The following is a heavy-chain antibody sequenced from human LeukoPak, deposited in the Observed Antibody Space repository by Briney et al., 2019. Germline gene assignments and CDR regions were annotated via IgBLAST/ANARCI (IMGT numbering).Heavy chain of an antibody. D-gene: IGHD3-10*01. CDR3: AREGHWFGAPLDP. CDR2: INPDGGGT. J-gene: IGHJ5*02. CDR1: GYTFSDNY. V-gene: IGHV1-2*02. Sequence: ASVKVSCKASGYTFSDNYIHWVRQAPGQGLEWMGWINPDGGGTNFAQKFQGRVNMTRDRSISTAYMELSRLIFDDTAVYYCAREGHWFGAPLDPWGQGTLVTVSS.